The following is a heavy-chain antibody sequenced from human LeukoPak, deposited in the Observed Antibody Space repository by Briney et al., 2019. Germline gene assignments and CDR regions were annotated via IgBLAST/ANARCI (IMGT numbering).Heavy chain of an antibody. CDR1: GGSISGGSISGYH. CDR2: INHSGST. CDR3: AHGSPFDY. Sequence: PSETLSLTCSVSGGSISGGSISGYHWSWIRQPPGKGLEWIGEINHSGSTNYNPSLKSRVTISVDRSKNQFSLKLSSVTAADTAVYYCAHGSPFDYWGQGTLVTVSS. V-gene: IGHV4-34*01. D-gene: IGHD5-24*01. J-gene: IGHJ4*02.